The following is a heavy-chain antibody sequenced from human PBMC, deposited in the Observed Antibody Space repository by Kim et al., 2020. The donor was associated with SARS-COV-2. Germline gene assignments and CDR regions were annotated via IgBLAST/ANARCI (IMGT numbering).Heavy chain of an antibody. D-gene: IGHD5-18*01. CDR1: GGSISSYY. Sequence: SETLSLTCTVSGGSISSYYWSWIRQPPGKGLEWIGYIYYSGSTNYNPSLKSRVTISVDTSKNQFSLKLSSVTAADTAVYYCARVGGYSYGYGHFDYWGQGTLVTVSS. V-gene: IGHV4-59*01. CDR2: IYYSGST. J-gene: IGHJ4*02. CDR3: ARVGGYSYGYGHFDY.